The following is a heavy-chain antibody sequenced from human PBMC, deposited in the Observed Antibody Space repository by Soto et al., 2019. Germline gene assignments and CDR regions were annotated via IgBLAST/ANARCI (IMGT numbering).Heavy chain of an antibody. CDR1: GFTFSAYW. Sequence: GGSLRLSCAVSGFTFSAYWMHWVRQVPGKGLTWVSRISDDGSTATYADSVKGRFVISRDNAKNSLYLEMNTLRVDDSGLYYFARGRSVSSTGPGGHWGRGPLV. D-gene: IGHD1-1*01. CDR2: ISDDGSTA. CDR3: ARGRSVSSTGPGGH. V-gene: IGHV3-74*01. J-gene: IGHJ4*02.